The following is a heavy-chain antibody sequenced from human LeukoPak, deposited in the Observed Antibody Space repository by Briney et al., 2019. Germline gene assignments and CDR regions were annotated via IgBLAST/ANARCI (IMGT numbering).Heavy chain of an antibody. D-gene: IGHD3-10*01. V-gene: IGHV1-18*01. CDR3: ARPNHGSGSYYFDY. CDR1: GYTFTSYG. J-gene: IGHJ4*02. CDR2: ISAYNGNT. Sequence: GASVKVSCKASGYTFTSYGISWVRQAPGQGLEWMGWISAYNGNTNYAQKLQGRVTMTTDTSTSTAYMELRSLRSDDTAVYCCARPNHGSGSYYFDYRGQGTLVTVSS.